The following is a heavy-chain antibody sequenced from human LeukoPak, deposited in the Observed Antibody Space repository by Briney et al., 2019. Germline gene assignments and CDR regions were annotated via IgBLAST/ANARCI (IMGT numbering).Heavy chain of an antibody. V-gene: IGHV3-66*01. CDR2: IYSGGST. CDR1: GFTVSSSY. J-gene: IGHJ3*02. CDR3: ARDFSLVDRGAFDI. Sequence: PGGSLRLSCAASGFTVSSSYMSWVRQAPGKGLEWVSVIYSGGSTYYADSVKGRFTISRDNSKNTLYLQMNSLRAEDTAVYYCARDFSLVDRGAFDIWGQGTMVTVSS. D-gene: IGHD3-3*01.